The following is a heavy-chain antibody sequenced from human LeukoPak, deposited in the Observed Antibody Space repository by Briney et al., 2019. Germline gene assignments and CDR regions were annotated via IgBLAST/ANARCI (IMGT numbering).Heavy chain of an antibody. V-gene: IGHV3-30*04. D-gene: IGHD3-3*01. CDR2: ISSGSEK. CDR3: ARDLELSAVYYSDS. CDR1: GFTFSIFP. J-gene: IGHJ4*02. Sequence: GGSLRLSCEASGFTFSIFPMHWVRQAPGKGLEWVALISSGSEKYYADSAKGRFTISRDNSKNMLYLQMNSLRADDTAVYYCARDLELSAVYYSDSWGQGTLVIVSS.